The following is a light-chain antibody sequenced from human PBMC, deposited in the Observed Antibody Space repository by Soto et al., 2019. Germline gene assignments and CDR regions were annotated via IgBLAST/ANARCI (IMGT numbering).Light chain of an antibody. CDR1: SSDVGDYDF. J-gene: IGLJ1*01. CDR3: CSYAGSYTRYV. CDR2: EVS. V-gene: IGLV2-11*01. Sequence: QSALTQPRSVSGSPGQSVTISCTGTSSDVGDYDFVSWYQQHPGKAPKVMIYEVSRRPSGVPDRFSGSKSGNTASLTISGLQAEDEADYYCCSYAGSYTRYVFGTGTKVTVL.